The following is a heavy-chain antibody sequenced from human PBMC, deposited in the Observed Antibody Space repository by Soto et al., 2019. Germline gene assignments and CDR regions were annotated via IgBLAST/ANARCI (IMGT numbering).Heavy chain of an antibody. Sequence: QVHLVQSGAEVKKPGASVKVSCKGSGYAFTTYGITWVRQAPGQGLEWMGWISAHNGNTNYAQKLQGRVTVTRDTSTSTAYLALRSLRSDDMAVYYCERGRYGDSWCQGALVTVSS. J-gene: IGHJ4*02. CDR3: ERGRYGDS. V-gene: IGHV1-18*03. D-gene: IGHD1-1*01. CDR1: GYAFTTYG. CDR2: ISAHNGNT.